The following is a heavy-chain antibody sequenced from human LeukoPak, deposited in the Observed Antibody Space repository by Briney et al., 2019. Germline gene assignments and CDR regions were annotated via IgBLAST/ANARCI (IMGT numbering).Heavy chain of an antibody. Sequence: GGSLRLSCAASGFTFSSYGMHWVRQAPGKGLEWVAVISYDGSNKYYADSVKGRFTISRDSSKNTLYLQMNSLRAEDTAVYYCAKVLDGDYWGQGTLVTVSS. CDR2: ISYDGSNK. D-gene: IGHD3/OR15-3a*01. CDR3: AKVLDGDY. V-gene: IGHV3-30*18. J-gene: IGHJ4*02. CDR1: GFTFSSYG.